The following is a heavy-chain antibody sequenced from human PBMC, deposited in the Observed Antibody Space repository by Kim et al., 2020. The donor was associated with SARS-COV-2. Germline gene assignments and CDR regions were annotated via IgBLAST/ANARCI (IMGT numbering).Heavy chain of an antibody. J-gene: IGHJ6*02. CDR3: ARDLSRWYEYGMDV. CDR1: GFTFSSYA. V-gene: IGHV3-30*04. D-gene: IGHD6-13*01. Sequence: GGSLRLSCAASGFTFSSYAMHWVRQAPGKGLEWVAVISYDGSNKYYADSVKGRFTISRDNSKNTLYLQMNSLRAEDTAVYYCARDLSRWYEYGMDVWGQGTTVTVSS. CDR2: ISYDGSNK.